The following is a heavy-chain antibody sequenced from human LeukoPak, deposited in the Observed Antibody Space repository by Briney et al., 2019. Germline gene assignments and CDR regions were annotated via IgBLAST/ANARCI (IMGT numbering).Heavy chain of an antibody. V-gene: IGHV4-38-2*02. CDR3: AREGLISIVRGLNFGY. J-gene: IGHJ4*02. CDR2: IYHDGST. Sequence: SETLSLTCTVSTHSVSTDYYWGWIRQPPGKGLEWIGNIYHDGSTYYTPSLKSRVTISVDTSKNQFSLKLTSVTAADTAVYYCAREGLISIVRGLNFGYWGQGALVSVSS. D-gene: IGHD3-10*01. CDR1: THSVSTDYY.